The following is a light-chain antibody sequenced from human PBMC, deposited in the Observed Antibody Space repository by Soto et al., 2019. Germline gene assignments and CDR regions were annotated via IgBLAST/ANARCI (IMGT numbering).Light chain of an antibody. CDR2: GAS. Sequence: EIVMTQSPATLSVSPGARATLSCRASQSFSSNLAWYQQKPGQAPRFLIYGASTRATGIPARFSGSRSGTAVTLTISSLQSEDFGVYYCQQYNNWAPRYSFGQGTKLEIK. CDR3: QQYNNWAPRYS. J-gene: IGKJ2*03. V-gene: IGKV3-15*01. CDR1: QSFSSN.